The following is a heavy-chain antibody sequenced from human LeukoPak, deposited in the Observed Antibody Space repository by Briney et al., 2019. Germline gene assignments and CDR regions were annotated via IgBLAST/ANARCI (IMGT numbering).Heavy chain of an antibody. V-gene: IGHV1-46*01. CDR2: INPSGGNT. J-gene: IGHJ4*02. Sequence: ASVKVSCKASGYTFTSYYMHWVRQAPGQGLEWMGIINPSGGNTSYAQKFQGRVTMTRDTSTSTVYMELSSLRSEDTAVHYCARGSLYYDFWSGYYPFDYWGQGTLVTVSS. CDR1: GYTFTSYY. CDR3: ARGSLYYDFWSGYYPFDY. D-gene: IGHD3-3*01.